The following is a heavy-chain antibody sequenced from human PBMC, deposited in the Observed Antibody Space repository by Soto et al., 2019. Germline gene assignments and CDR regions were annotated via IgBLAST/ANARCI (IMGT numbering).Heavy chain of an antibody. CDR1: GFTFSSYG. Sequence: GGSMRLSCAASGFTFSSYGMHWVRQAPGKGLEWVAVISYDGRNKYYADAVKGRFTISRDNSKNTLYLQMSSLRAEDTAVYYCVKDGSSGWPYFYDMDVWGQGTTVTVSS. CDR2: ISYDGRNK. V-gene: IGHV3-30*18. CDR3: VKDGSSGWPYFYDMDV. D-gene: IGHD6-19*01. J-gene: IGHJ6*02.